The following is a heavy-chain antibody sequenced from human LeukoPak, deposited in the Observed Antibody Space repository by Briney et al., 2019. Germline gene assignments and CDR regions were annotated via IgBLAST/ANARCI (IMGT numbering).Heavy chain of an antibody. V-gene: IGHV1-2*02. J-gene: IGHJ6*02. D-gene: IGHD2-15*01. CDR1: GYTFTGYY. Sequence: ASVKVSCKASGYTFTGYYIHWVRQAPGQGLEWMGWINPNGGDTNYAQKFQGRVTMTRDTSISTAYMELGRLRSDDTAVYYCARDPPNLGYCSGGSCYSRSYGMDVWGQGTAVTVSS. CDR3: ARDPPNLGYCSGGSCYSRSYGMDV. CDR2: INPNGGDT.